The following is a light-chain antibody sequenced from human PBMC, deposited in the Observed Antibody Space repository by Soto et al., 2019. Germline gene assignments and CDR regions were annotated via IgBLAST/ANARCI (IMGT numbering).Light chain of an antibody. J-gene: IGLJ1*01. Sequence: QSALTQPASVSGSPGQSITISCTGPSSYIGSYSLVSWYQQLPGKAPKLMIYEGDKRPSGVSNRFSASQSGNTASLTISGLQADDEADYYCCSCASSTTFLSVFGSGTKLTVL. CDR3: CSCASSTTFLSV. CDR1: SSYIGSYSL. V-gene: IGLV2-23*03. CDR2: EGD.